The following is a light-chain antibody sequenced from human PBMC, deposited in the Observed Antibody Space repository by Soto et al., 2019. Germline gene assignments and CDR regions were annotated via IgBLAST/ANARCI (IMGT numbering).Light chain of an antibody. CDR1: SSDVGGYNY. CDR2: EVT. CDR3: SSYAGSDNLGV. V-gene: IGLV2-8*01. Sequence: QSVLTQPHSASGSPGQSVTISCTGTSSDVGGYNYVSWYQQHPDKAPRLMIYEVTKRPSGVPDRFSGSKSGNTASLTVSGLQAEDEAHYYCSSYAGSDNLGVFGTGTKVTVL. J-gene: IGLJ1*01.